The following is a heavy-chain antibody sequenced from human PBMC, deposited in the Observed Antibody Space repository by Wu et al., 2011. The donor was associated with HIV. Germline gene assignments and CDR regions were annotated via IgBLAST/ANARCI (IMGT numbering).Heavy chain of an antibody. V-gene: IGHV1-2*02. J-gene: IGHJ6*03. D-gene: IGHD2-2*01. CDR3: ARAASEVPAATADYYYYTWTS. CDR2: INPNSGGT. Sequence: QVQLVQSGAEVRKPGASVKVSCKASGYTFTGYHMHWVRQAPGQGLEWMGWINPNSGGTNYAQKFQGRVTMTRDTSISTAYMELSRLRSDDTAVYYCARAASEVPAATADYYYYTWTSGAKGPRSPSP. CDR1: GYTFTGYH.